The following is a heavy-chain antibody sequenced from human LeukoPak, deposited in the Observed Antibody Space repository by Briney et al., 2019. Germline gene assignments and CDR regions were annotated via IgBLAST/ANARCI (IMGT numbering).Heavy chain of an antibody. CDR3: ARHGDRGPDY. CDR2: INHNGRTT. Sequence: PTETLSLTCAVYGGSFSGYYWSWIRQPPGKGLEWIGGINHNGRTTKYNPSLKSRVTISVDTSKNQFSLKLTSVTAADTALYYCARHGDRGPDYWGQGTLVTDSS. V-gene: IGHV4-34*01. CDR1: GGSFSGYY. D-gene: IGHD3-10*01. J-gene: IGHJ4*02.